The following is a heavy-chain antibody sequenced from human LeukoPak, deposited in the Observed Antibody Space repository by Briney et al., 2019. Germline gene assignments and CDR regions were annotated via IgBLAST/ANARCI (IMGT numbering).Heavy chain of an antibody. J-gene: IGHJ4*02. CDR2: IKQDGSET. Sequence: GGSLRLSCVGSGITFSSYWMNWVRQAPGKGLEWVAIIKQDGSETQYVDSEKGRLTISRDNAQNSLYLQINNLRAEDTAVYYCAGGQGYLIELWGQGTLVTVSS. CDR1: GITFSSYW. CDR3: AGGQGYLIEL. V-gene: IGHV3-7*01. D-gene: IGHD2-15*01.